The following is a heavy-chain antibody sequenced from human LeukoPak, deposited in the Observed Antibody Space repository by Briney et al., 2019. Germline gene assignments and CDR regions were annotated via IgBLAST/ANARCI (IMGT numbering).Heavy chain of an antibody. CDR1: GFTFSTYA. V-gene: IGHV3-7*01. J-gene: IGHJ1*01. CDR2: INPDGRDT. Sequence: GGSLRLSCSASGFTFSTYAMHWVRQAPGKGLEWVAHINPDGRDTYYVDSVKGRFTISRDNAQNSMYLQMNSLRVEDTAVYYCTSWGDTTAEYFQRWGQGTLVTVSS. CDR3: TSWGDTTAEYFQR. D-gene: IGHD2-21*02.